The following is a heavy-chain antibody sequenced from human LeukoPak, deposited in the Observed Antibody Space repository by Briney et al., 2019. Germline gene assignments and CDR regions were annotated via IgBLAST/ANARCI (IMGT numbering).Heavy chain of an antibody. CDR1: GFTVSSDY. CDR2: IYSGGST. Sequence: GGSLTLSCAASGFTVSSDYMSWVRQAPGKGLEWVSVIYSGGSTYYAHSVKGRFTISRDKSKNTVYLQMNSLRFEDTAMYYCARNWFDPWGQGTLVTVYS. J-gene: IGHJ5*02. V-gene: IGHV3-53*05. CDR3: ARNWFDP.